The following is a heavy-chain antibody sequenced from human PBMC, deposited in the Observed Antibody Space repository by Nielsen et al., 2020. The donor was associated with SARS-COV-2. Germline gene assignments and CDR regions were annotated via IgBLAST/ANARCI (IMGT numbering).Heavy chain of an antibody. V-gene: IGHV3-9*01. CDR1: GFTFDDYA. CDR3: ARDLTWKQADL. D-gene: IGHD1-1*01. CDR2: ISWNSGSI. Sequence: SLKISCAASGFTFDDYAMHCFRQAPGKGLEWVSVISWNSGSIGYADSVKGRFTISRDNAKNSLYLQMNSLRAEDSAVYYCARDLTWKQADLWGQGTLVTVSS. J-gene: IGHJ5*02.